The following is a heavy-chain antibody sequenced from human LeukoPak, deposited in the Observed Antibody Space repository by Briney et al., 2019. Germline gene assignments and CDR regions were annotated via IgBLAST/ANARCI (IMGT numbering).Heavy chain of an antibody. CDR2: INWNGGSR. J-gene: IGHJ4*02. D-gene: IGHD3-3*01. CDR1: GFSFDDYG. V-gene: IGHV3-20*04. CDR3: AKDYRPHDFWSGLVDY. Sequence: PGGSLRPSCAASGFSFDDYGMSWVRQAPGKGLEWVSRINWNGGSRGYAESVKGRFTISRDNSKNTLYLQMNSLRAEDTAVYYCAKDYRPHDFWSGLVDYWGQGTLVTVSS.